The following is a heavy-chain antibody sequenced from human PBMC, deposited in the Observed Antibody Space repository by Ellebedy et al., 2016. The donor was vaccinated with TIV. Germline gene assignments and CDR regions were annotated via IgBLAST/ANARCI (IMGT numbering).Heavy chain of an antibody. CDR2: IKQDGSEK. V-gene: IGHV3-7*03. Sequence: PGGSLRLSCAASGFTFTTSWMSWVRQAPGKGLDWVANIKQDGSEKYYVASAKGRFTISRDNAKNSLYLQMNSLRAEDTAVYYCAREYSSGWRHYHAFDIWGQGTMVTVSS. D-gene: IGHD6-19*01. CDR3: AREYSSGWRHYHAFDI. CDR1: GFTFTTSW. J-gene: IGHJ3*02.